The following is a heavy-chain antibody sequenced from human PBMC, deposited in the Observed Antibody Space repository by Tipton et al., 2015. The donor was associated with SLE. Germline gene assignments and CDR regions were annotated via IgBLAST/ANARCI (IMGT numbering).Heavy chain of an antibody. CDR2: ITSGSAI. CDR3: AREIYYCYLDV. CDR1: GFTFSSYE. Sequence: GSLRLSCATSGFTFSSYEMIWVRQAPGKGLEWVSSITSGSAIYYADSVKDRFTISRDNSVNMLYLQMGSLRVEDTAVYYCAREIYYCYLDVWGTGPTVTVSS. J-gene: IGHJ6*03. V-gene: IGHV3-48*03.